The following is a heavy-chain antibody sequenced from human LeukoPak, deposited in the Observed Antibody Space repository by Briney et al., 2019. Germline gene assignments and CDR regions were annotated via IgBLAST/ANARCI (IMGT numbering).Heavy chain of an antibody. V-gene: IGHV3-23*01. CDR1: GFTVSSNY. CDR2: ISGSGGST. J-gene: IGHJ4*02. D-gene: IGHD6-13*01. CDR3: AKGRLVGSSWPHFDY. Sequence: PGGSLRLSCAASGFTVSSNYMSWVRQAPGKGLEWVSGISGSGGSTYYADSVKGRFTISRDNSKNTLNLQMNSLRAEDTAVYYCAKGRLVGSSWPHFDYWGQGTLVPVSS.